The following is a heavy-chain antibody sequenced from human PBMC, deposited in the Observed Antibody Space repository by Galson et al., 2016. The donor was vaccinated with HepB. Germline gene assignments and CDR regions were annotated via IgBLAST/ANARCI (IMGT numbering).Heavy chain of an antibody. CDR1: GGTFSSYA. D-gene: IGHD3-22*01. V-gene: IGHV1-69*13. Sequence: SVKVSCKASGGTFSSYAFSWVRQAPGQGLEWMGGILPRFGTPKYTQKFEGRLTITADDSTSTAYMELSSLTSEDTATYFCAGRFYDGTGGYFCSWYFALWGRGTLVTVSS. J-gene: IGHJ2*01. CDR2: ILPRFGTP. CDR3: AGRFYDGTGGYFCSWYFAL.